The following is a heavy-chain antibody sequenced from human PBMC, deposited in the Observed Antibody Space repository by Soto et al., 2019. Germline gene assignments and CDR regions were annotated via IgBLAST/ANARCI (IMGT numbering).Heavy chain of an antibody. J-gene: IGHJ4*02. CDR1: GFSLSTSGVG. CDR2: IYWDDSK. Sequence: QITLKESGPTLVRPTQTLTLTCAFSGFSLSTSGVGVGWIRQPPGKDLEWLAVIYWDDSKHYSQSLRSRLTITKHTTKSQVVLTMTNMDPIDTGTYYCAHKGPEDWPLDYWGQGTLVTVSS. CDR3: AHKGPEDWPLDY. D-gene: IGHD3-9*01. V-gene: IGHV2-5*02.